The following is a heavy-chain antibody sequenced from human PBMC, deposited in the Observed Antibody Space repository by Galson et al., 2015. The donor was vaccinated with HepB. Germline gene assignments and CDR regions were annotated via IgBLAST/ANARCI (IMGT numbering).Heavy chain of an antibody. V-gene: IGHV3-7*05. Sequence: SLRLSCAAAGFTFSGYWMTWVRQAPGKGLEWVANIKEDESEKYYVDSVKGRLTISRDNAKTSLYLQLNSLRAEDTAVYFCARFAGGGYSTSWYRSGFDYWGQGTLVIVSS. D-gene: IGHD6-13*01. J-gene: IGHJ4*01. CDR2: IKEDESEK. CDR1: GFTFSGYW. CDR3: ARFAGGGYSTSWYRSGFDY.